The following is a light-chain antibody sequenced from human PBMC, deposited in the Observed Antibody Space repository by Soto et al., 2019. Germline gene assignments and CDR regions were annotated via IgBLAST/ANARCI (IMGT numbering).Light chain of an antibody. CDR3: QQYNNWPPVT. Sequence: EVVLTQSPGTLSLSPGERATLSCRASQSVSSNLAWYQQKPGQAPRLLIYGASTRATGIPARFNGSGSGTEFTLTISSLQSEDFAVYYCQQYNNWPPVTFGQGTKVDIK. CDR1: QSVSSN. V-gene: IGKV3-15*01. CDR2: GAS. J-gene: IGKJ1*01.